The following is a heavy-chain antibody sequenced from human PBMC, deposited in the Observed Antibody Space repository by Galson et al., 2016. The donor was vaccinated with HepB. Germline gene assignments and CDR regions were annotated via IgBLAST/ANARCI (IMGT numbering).Heavy chain of an antibody. CDR3: ARDQTRRGPTTFDN. CDR1: GFTFDNHW. J-gene: IGHJ4*02. D-gene: IGHD1-26*01. CDR2: ISSDGLTT. Sequence: SLRLSCAASGFTFDNHWMHWVRQAPGKGLVWVSRISSDGLTTTYADSVKGRFTISRDNGRNTLYLQMNSLRAEDTGVYYCARDQTRRGPTTFDNWGQGTLVTVSS. V-gene: IGHV3-74*03.